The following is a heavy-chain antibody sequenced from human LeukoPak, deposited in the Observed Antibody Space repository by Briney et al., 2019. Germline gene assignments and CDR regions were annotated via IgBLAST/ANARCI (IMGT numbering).Heavy chain of an antibody. CDR1: GFTVSNNY. D-gene: IGHD6-6*01. J-gene: IGHJ4*02. CDR3: AREYSSSSGRSFDY. V-gene: IGHV3-48*01. CDR2: ISSGSNTI. Sequence: GGSLRLSCAASGFTVSNNYMSWVRQAPGKGLEWVSYISSGSNTIYYADSVKGRFTISRDNAKNSLYLQMNSLRAEDTAVYYCAREYSSSSGRSFDYWGQGTLVTVSS.